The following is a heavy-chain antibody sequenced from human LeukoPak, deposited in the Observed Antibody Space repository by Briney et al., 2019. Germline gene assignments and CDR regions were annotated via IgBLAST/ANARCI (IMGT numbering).Heavy chain of an antibody. CDR1: GGTFSSYA. V-gene: IGHV1-69*13. J-gene: IGHJ4*02. CDR2: IIPIFGTA. CDR3: ARVSPQDCSSTSCFYYFDY. D-gene: IGHD2-2*01. Sequence: SVKVSCKDSGGTFSSYAISWVRQAPGQGLEWMGGIIPIFGTANYAQKFQGRVTITADESTSTAYMELSSLRSEDTAVYYCARVSPQDCSSTSCFYYFDYWGQGTLVTVSS.